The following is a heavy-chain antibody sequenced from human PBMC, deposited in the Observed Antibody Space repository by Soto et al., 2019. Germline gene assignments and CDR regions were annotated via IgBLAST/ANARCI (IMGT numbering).Heavy chain of an antibody. D-gene: IGHD2-15*01. V-gene: IGHV4-31*03. CDR1: GGSINVGGNY. CDR3: AREFGGYKNYYYYAVDV. Sequence: QVQLQESGPGLVKPSETLSLTCTVSGGSINVGGNYWTWIRQHPGKGLEWIGNIYHSGNTHYNPSLKSRPTISLVTSKNQFSLRLNSVTAADTAVYYCAREFGGYKNYYYYAVDVWGQGTAVTVSS. CDR2: IYHSGNT. J-gene: IGHJ6*02.